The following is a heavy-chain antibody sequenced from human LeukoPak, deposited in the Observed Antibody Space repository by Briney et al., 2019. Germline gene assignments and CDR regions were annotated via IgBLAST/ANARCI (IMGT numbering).Heavy chain of an antibody. Sequence: ASVTVSCKASGYTFTSHDINWVRQAPGQGLEWLGWMNPNTGNAGYAQKFVGRVTMTRDTSRSTAYLEMGSLRSEDTAVYYCARFPRRSPFDYWGQGTLVTVSS. CDR2: MNPNTGNA. CDR1: GYTFTSHD. J-gene: IGHJ4*02. V-gene: IGHV1-8*01. CDR3: ARFPRRSPFDY.